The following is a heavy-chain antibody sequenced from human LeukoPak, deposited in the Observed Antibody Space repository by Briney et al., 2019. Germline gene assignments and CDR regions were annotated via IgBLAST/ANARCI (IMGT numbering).Heavy chain of an antibody. CDR2: IQPKTGVT. D-gene: IGHD7-27*01. CDR3: ARDHNWGPDY. Sequence: ASVKLSCKASGYSFTDHCLHCLRQAPGQGLGWMAWIQPKTGVTNYAERFQGRLSLTRDTSISTLYMELNSLTSDDTAVYYCARDHNWGPDYWGQGTLVSVCS. V-gene: IGHV1-2*02. J-gene: IGHJ4*02. CDR1: GYSFTDHC.